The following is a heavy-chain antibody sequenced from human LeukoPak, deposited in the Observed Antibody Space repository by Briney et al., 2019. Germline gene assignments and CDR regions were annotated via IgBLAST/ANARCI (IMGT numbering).Heavy chain of an antibody. J-gene: IGHJ6*03. V-gene: IGHV3-30*18. CDR2: ISNDGSNK. CDR1: GFTFSFYG. CDR3: AKDASSSGSQISYYYMDV. Sequence: GGSLRLSCAASGFTFSFYGMHWVRQAPSKGLEWVAVISNDGSNKYYADSVKGRFTISRDNSKHPLYLQINSLRAEDTAVYYCAKDASSSGSQISYYYMDVWGKGTTVTVSS. D-gene: IGHD1-26*01.